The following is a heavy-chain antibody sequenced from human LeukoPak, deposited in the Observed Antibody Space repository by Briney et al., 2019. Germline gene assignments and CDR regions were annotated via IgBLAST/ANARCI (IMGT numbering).Heavy chain of an antibody. CDR1: GGSTSSYY. CDR2: IKQDGSEK. V-gene: IGHV3-7*04. Sequence: PSETLSLTCTVSGGSTSSYYWSWVRQAPGKGLEWVANIKQDGSEKYFVDSLKGRFTISRDNAKNSLYLQMNSLRAEDTAVYYCARENYDILTYFGTGMDVWGQGTTVTVSS. CDR3: ARENYDILTYFGTGMDV. J-gene: IGHJ6*02. D-gene: IGHD3-9*01.